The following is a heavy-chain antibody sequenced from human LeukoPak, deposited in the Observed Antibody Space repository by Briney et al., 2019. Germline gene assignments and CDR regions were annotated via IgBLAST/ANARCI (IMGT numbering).Heavy chain of an antibody. Sequence: HPGGSLRLSCAASGFTFSSYGMHWVRQAPGKGLEWVAVISYDGSNKYYADSVKGRFTISRDNSKNTLYLQMSSLRAEDTAVYYCAVGSRHIVVVTAFDYWGQGTLVTVSS. V-gene: IGHV3-30*03. D-gene: IGHD2-21*02. CDR2: ISYDGSNK. CDR1: GFTFSSYG. J-gene: IGHJ4*02. CDR3: AVGSRHIVVVTAFDY.